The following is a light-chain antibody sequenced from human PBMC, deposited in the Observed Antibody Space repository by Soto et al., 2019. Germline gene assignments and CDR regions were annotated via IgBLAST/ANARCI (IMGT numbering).Light chain of an antibody. CDR1: QSLLHSNGNNY. CDR3: KQALQNPLT. V-gene: IGKV2-28*01. J-gene: IGKJ4*01. Sequence: DIVLPQSPLSLSVTPGEPASISCRSSQSLLHSNGNNYLEWYLQKPGQSQQVLICLASNRASGVPERFSGSGSGTDFTLKISRVEAEDVGVYYCKQALQNPLTFGGGTKVEIK. CDR2: LAS.